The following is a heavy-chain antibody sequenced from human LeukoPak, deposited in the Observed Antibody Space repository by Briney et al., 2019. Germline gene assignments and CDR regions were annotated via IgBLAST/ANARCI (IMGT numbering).Heavy chain of an antibody. Sequence: GGSLRLSCAASGFTFSSYAMHWVRQAPGKGLEWVAVISYDGSNKYYADSVKGRFTISRDNSKNTLYLQMNSLRAEDTAVYYCARDPLYYYDSSGPRKGGAFDIWGQGTMVTVSS. V-gene: IGHV3-30-3*01. CDR1: GFTFSSYA. CDR3: ARDPLYYYDSSGPRKGGAFDI. D-gene: IGHD3-22*01. CDR2: ISYDGSNK. J-gene: IGHJ3*02.